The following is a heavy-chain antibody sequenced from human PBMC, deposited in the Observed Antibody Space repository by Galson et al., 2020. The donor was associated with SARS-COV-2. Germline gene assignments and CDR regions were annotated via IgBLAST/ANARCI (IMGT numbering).Heavy chain of an antibody. J-gene: IGHJ4*02. CDR2: ISYDGSNK. Sequence: TGGSLRLSCAASGFTFSSYAMHWVRQAPGKGLEWVAVISYDGSNKYYADSVKGRFTISRDNSKNTLYLHMNSLRAEDTAVYYCARDRGGGYSYGGYWGQGTLVTVSS. D-gene: IGHD5-18*01. CDR3: ARDRGGGYSYGGY. CDR1: GFTFSSYA. V-gene: IGHV3-30-3*01.